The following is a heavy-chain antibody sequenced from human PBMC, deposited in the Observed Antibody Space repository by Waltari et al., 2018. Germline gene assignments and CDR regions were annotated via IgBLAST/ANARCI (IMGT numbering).Heavy chain of an antibody. J-gene: IGHJ4*02. CDR3: AKDTYYYDSSGYY. CDR1: GFTFSSYA. V-gene: IGHV3-23*01. CDR2: ISGSGGST. Sequence: EVQLLESGGGLVQPGGSLRLSCAASGFTFSSYAMSWVRLAPGKGLEWVSAISGSGGSTYYADSVKGRFTISRDNSKNTLYLQMNSLRAEDTAVYYCAKDTYYYDSSGYYWGQGTLVTVSS. D-gene: IGHD3-22*01.